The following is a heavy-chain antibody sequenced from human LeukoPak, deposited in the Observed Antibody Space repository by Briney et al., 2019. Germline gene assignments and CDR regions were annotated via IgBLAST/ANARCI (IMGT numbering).Heavy chain of an antibody. D-gene: IGHD1-26*01. CDR2: TYYRSKWYY. V-gene: IGHV6-1*01. J-gene: IGHJ4*02. CDR3: ARDPVGGSTIFDY. Sequence: SQTLSLTCAISGDIVSSNSAAWNWIRQSPSRGLEWLGRTYYRSKWYYDYAVAVKSRISINPDTSKNQFSLQLSSVTPEDTAVYYCARDPVGGSTIFDYWAREPWSPSPQ. CDR1: GDIVSSNSAA.